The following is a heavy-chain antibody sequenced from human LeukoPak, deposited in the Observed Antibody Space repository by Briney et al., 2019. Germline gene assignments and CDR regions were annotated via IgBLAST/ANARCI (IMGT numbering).Heavy chain of an antibody. J-gene: IGHJ5*02. CDR2: IYTSGST. V-gene: IGHV4-4*07. D-gene: IGHD2-15*01. CDR3: VRGGWTGASCYSGWFDH. CDR1: GGSISSYY. Sequence: SETLSLTCTVSGGSISSYYWTWLRQPAGKGLEWIGRIYTSGSTNYSPSLKSRVTISVDTSKNQFSLKLSSVTAADTAVYYCVRGGWTGASCYSGWFDHWGQGTLVTVFS.